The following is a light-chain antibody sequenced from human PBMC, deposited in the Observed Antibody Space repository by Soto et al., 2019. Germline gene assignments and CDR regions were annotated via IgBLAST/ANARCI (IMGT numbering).Light chain of an antibody. CDR1: QSISDW. V-gene: IGKV1-5*01. J-gene: IGKJ4*01. CDR3: QQYNSSPLT. Sequence: DIQMTQSPSTLSASVGDRVTITCRANQSISDWLAWYQQKPGKAPKLLIYDASNLESGVPSRFSGSGSGTEFTLTISGLQPDDFATYYCQQYNSSPLTFGGGTKMEIK. CDR2: DAS.